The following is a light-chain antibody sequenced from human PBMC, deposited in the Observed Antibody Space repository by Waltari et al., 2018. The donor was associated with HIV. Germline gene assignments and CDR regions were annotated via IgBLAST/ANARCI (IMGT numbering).Light chain of an antibody. J-gene: IGLJ2*01. CDR1: SSDVGGYNY. CDR3: SSYTSSSTPV. Sequence: QPASVSGSPGQSITISCTGTSSDVGGYNYVSWYQQHPGKAPKLMIYEVSNRPSGVSNRFSGSKSGNTASLTISGLQAEDEADYYCSSYTSSSTPVFGGWTKLTVL. V-gene: IGLV2-14*01. CDR2: EVS.